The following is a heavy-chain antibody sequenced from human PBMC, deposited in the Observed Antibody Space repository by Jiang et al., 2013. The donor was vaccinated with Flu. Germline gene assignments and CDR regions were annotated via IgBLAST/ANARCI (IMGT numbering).Heavy chain of an antibody. CDR2: ISYSGIT. J-gene: IGHJ4*02. D-gene: IGHD4-23*01. CDR1: GGYISSSSYY. V-gene: IGHV4-39*01. Sequence: GPGLVKPSETLSLTCTVSGGYISSSSYYWGWIRQPPGKGLEWIGSISYSGITYYNPSLKSRVTISVDTSKNQFSLKLSSVTAADTAVYYCARLTSDDYGGGWGQGTLVTVSS. CDR3: ARLTSDDYGGG.